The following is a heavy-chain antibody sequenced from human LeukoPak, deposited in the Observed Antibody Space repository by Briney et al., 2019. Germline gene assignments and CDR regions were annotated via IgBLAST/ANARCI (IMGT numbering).Heavy chain of an antibody. CDR3: ARVHPGYKSAFLRAFDM. CDR2: MNPKNGNT. V-gene: IGHV1-8*03. J-gene: IGHJ3*02. D-gene: IGHD1-14*01. CDR1: GGTFTSLD. Sequence: ASVKVSCKASGGTFTSLDISWVRQANGQGLEWLGWMNPKNGNTGYAQKFRGRVTITRDTSESIAYMELSGLRSDDTAVYYCARVHPGYKSAFLRAFDMWGQGTMVIVSS.